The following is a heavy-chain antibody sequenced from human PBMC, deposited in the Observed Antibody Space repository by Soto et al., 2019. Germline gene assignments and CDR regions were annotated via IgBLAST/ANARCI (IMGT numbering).Heavy chain of an antibody. CDR3: AGGFTIFGVVIIQSYGMDV. D-gene: IGHD3-3*01. CDR1: GGTFSSYA. Sequence: QVQLVQSGAEVKKPGSSVKVSCKASGGTFSSYAISWVRQAPGQGLEWMGGIIPIFGTANYAQKFQGRVTITADESTSTAYMELSSLRSEDMAVYYCAGGFTIFGVVIIQSYGMDVWGQGTTVTVSS. V-gene: IGHV1-69*01. CDR2: IIPIFGTA. J-gene: IGHJ6*02.